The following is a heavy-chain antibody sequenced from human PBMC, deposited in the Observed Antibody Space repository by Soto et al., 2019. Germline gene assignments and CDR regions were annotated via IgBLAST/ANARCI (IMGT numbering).Heavy chain of an antibody. CDR1: GGSISSDGDYYR. Sequence: QMQLQESGPGLVSPSQTLSLTCTVSGGSISSDGDYYRWSWIRQHPGKGLEWIGYIYDSGSPYYHPSLEIRVTVPVDTSKNQFSLKLSSLPAADTAVYYCARVRENYFDSWGQGILVTVSS. V-gene: IGHV4-31*03. J-gene: IGHJ4*02. CDR2: IYDSGSP. CDR3: ARVRENYFDS.